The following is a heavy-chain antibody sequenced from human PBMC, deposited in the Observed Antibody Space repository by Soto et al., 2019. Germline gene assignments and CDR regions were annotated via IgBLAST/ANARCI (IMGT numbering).Heavy chain of an antibody. Sequence: QITLKESGPTLVKPTQTLTLTCTFSGFSLNTNAVGVAWIRQPPGKALEWLALLYWDDDKRYSPSLKSRLTITSYTSKNQVVLTMTNMDPDDTATYSCAHRRVRDSSGENFDAWGQGTLVTVSS. V-gene: IGHV2-5*02. D-gene: IGHD6-19*01. J-gene: IGHJ4*02. CDR3: AHRRVRDSSGENFDA. CDR2: LYWDDDK. CDR1: GFSLNTNAVG.